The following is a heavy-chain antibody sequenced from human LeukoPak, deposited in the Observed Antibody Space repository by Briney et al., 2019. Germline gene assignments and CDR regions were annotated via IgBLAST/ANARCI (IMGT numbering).Heavy chain of an antibody. D-gene: IGHD3-22*01. J-gene: IGHJ4*02. Sequence: PGRSLRLSSAASGFTFSSYGMHWVRQAPGKGLEWVAVISYDGSNKYYADSVKGRFTISRDNSKNTLYLQMNSLRAEDTAVYYCAKGTYYYDSSGYYPYYFDYWGQGTLVTVSS. V-gene: IGHV3-30*18. CDR2: ISYDGSNK. CDR1: GFTFSSYG. CDR3: AKGTYYYDSSGYYPYYFDY.